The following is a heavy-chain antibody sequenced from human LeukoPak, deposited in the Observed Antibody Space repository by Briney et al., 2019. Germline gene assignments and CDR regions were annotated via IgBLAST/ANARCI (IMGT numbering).Heavy chain of an antibody. CDR3: ARYCSGGSCYSDVTFDI. Sequence: ASVKVSCKASGYTFTGYYMHWVRQAPGQGLEWMGWINPNSGGTNYAQKLQGRVTMTRDTSISTAYMELSRLTSDDTAVYYCARYCSGGSCYSDVTFDIWGQGTMVTVSS. V-gene: IGHV1-2*02. J-gene: IGHJ3*02. CDR2: INPNSGGT. D-gene: IGHD2-15*01. CDR1: GYTFTGYY.